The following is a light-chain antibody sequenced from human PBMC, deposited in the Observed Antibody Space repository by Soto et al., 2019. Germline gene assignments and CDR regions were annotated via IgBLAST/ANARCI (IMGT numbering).Light chain of an antibody. CDR1: PVIGND. Sequence: AIQITQSPSSLSASVGDRVTISCRASPVIGNDLAWYQQKPGKAPRLLIFAASNLQSGVPSRFSGSGSGTDFTLNIRRLQTEDLATYDCLQFYNFSWTFGQVTKGEIK. V-gene: IGKV1-6*01. CDR3: LQFYNFSWT. CDR2: AAS. J-gene: IGKJ1*01.